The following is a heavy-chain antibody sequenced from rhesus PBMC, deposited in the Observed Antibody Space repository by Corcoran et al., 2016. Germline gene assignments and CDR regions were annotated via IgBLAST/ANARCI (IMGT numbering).Heavy chain of an antibody. CDR2: INPCDYKT. CDR3: AKEVDTSGAFDF. V-gene: IGHV5-20*01. CDR1: GYSFTRYW. D-gene: IGHD3-40*01. J-gene: IGHJ3*01. Sequence: EVKLVQSGAEVKRHGESLKISCQTSGYSFTRYWISWVRQMPGKGLGWTGAINPCDYKTIYNPSFQGQVPISADKSISTAYLQWSRLKASDTATYYCAKEVDTSGAFDFWGQGLRVTVSS.